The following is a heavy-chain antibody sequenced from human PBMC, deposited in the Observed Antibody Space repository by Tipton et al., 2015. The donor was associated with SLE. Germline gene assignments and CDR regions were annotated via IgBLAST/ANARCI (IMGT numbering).Heavy chain of an antibody. Sequence: TLSLTCTVSGGSISSGSYYWSWIRQPAGKGLEWIGRIYTSGSTYYNPSLKSRVTISVDTSKNQFSLKLSSVTAADTAVYYCARDGLGYCSSTSCYTADYWGQGTLVTVSS. CDR3: ARDGLGYCSSTSCYTADY. CDR1: GGSISSGSYY. V-gene: IGHV4-61*02. J-gene: IGHJ4*02. CDR2: IYTSGST. D-gene: IGHD2-2*02.